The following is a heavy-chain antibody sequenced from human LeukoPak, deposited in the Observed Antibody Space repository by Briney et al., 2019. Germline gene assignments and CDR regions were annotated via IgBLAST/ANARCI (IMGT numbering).Heavy chain of an antibody. J-gene: IGHJ3*02. Sequence: GGSLRLSCAASGFTFSSYEMNWVRQAPGKGLEWVSYISSSGSTIYYADSVKGRFTISRDNAKNSLYLQMNSLRAKDTAVYYCARDCGGGSCYGPYDAFDIWGQGTMVTVSS. CDR1: GFTFSSYE. D-gene: IGHD2-15*01. V-gene: IGHV3-48*03. CDR2: ISSSGSTI. CDR3: ARDCGGGSCYGPYDAFDI.